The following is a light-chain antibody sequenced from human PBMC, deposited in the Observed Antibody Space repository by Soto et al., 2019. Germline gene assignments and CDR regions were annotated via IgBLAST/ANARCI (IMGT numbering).Light chain of an antibody. Sequence: QSALTQPASVSGSPGQSITISCTGTSSDVGGCTCVSWYQHHPGKAPKLMIYEVNNRPSGVSWRFSGSKSGNTASLTISGLQAEDEADYYCSSFTTTRTYVFGTGTKVTVL. CDR1: SSDVGGCTC. CDR2: EVN. V-gene: IGLV2-14*01. CDR3: SSFTTTRTYV. J-gene: IGLJ1*01.